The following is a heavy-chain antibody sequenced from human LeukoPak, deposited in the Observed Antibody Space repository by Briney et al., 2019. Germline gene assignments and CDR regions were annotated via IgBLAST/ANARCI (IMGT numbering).Heavy chain of an antibody. V-gene: IGHV1-2*06. J-gene: IGHJ4*02. CDR1: GYTFTGYY. CDR3: ARDYWGIAVAGIEYYFDY. D-gene: IGHD6-19*01. CDR2: INPNSGGT. Sequence: GAPVKVSCKASGYTFTGYYMHWVRQAPGQGLEWMGRINPNSGGTNYAQKFQGRVTMTRDTSISTAYMELSRLRSDDTAVYYCARDYWGIAVAGIEYYFDYWGQGTLVTVSS.